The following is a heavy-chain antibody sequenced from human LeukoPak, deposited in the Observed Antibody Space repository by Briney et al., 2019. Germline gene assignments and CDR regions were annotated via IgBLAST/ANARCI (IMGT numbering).Heavy chain of an antibody. D-gene: IGHD4-17*01. J-gene: IGHJ5*02. CDR1: GGSISSSSYY. CDR2: IYHSGST. V-gene: IGHV4-39*01. CDR3: ARVPALISYGDYEEGQYNWFDP. Sequence: SETLSLTCTVSGGSISSSSYYWGWIRQPPGKGLEWIGSIYHSGSTHYNPSLKSRVTISVDTSKNQFSLKLSSVTAADTAVYYCARVPALISYGDYEEGQYNWFDPWGQGTLVTVSS.